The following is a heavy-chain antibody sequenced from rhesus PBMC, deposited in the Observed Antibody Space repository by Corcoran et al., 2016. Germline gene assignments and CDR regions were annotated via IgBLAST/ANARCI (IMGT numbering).Heavy chain of an antibody. CDR2: IYGSSGSS. D-gene: IGHD6-19*01. CDR1: GDSISGAYD. Sequence: QVQLQESGPGLVKPSETLSLTCAVSGDSISGAYDWSWIRQPPGKGLEGIGYIYGSSGSSSSNPSLNNRVTISKDTSKNNFSLKLSSVTAADTALYYCARRRSFSPFDYWGQGALVTVSS. CDR3: ARRRSFSPFDY. J-gene: IGHJ4*01. V-gene: IGHV4-76*01.